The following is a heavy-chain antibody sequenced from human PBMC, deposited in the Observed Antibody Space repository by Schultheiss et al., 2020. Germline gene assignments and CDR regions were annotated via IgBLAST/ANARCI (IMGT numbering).Heavy chain of an antibody. Sequence: SATLSLTCTVSGGSISSNGYYWGWIRQPPGKGLEWIGYIYYTGSTNYNPSLKSRVTISLDTSKNQFSLKLSSVTAADTAVYYCARDGPPITIFGVVINSLYYYYMDVWGKGTTVTVSS. V-gene: IGHV4-61*05. CDR2: IYYTGST. CDR3: ARDGPPITIFGVVINSLYYYYMDV. J-gene: IGHJ6*03. CDR1: GGSISSNGYY. D-gene: IGHD3-3*01.